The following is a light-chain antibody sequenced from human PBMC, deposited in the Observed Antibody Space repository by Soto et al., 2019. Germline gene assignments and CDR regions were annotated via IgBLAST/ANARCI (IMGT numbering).Light chain of an antibody. CDR2: GAF. CDR3: QQRNVWPPVP. J-gene: IGKJ5*01. V-gene: IGKV3-11*01. Sequence: EIVLTQSPATLSLSPGERATLSCRASPSVTTFLAWYQQKPGQAPRLLIYGAFNRATGIPARFSGSGSGTDFTLTISSLEPEDSAVYYCQQRNVWPPVPFGQGTRLEIK. CDR1: PSVTTF.